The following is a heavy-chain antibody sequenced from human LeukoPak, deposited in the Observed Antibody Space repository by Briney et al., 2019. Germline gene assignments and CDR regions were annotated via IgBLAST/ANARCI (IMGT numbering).Heavy chain of an antibody. Sequence: SGGSLRLSCAASGFTFSSYSMNWVRQSPGEGVEWFSPISSSSSYIYYAHSVKGRFTISRDNAKNSLYLKMNSLRAEDTAVYYCATSNVLRYFDWLSGNYYFDYWGQGTLVTVSS. V-gene: IGHV3-21*01. D-gene: IGHD3-9*01. J-gene: IGHJ4*02. CDR1: GFTFSSYS. CDR2: ISSSSSYI. CDR3: ATSNVLRYFDWLSGNYYFDY.